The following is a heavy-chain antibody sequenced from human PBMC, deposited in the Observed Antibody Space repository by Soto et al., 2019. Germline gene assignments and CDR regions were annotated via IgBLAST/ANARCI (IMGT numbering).Heavy chain of an antibody. CDR1: GGSISSSSYF. Sequence: QLQLQESGPGLVKPSETLSLTCSVSGGSISSSSYFWGWIRQPPGKALEWIGSIYYSGRNYYNPYLKSRVTVSVDTCKNQFSLKLSSVTAADTAVYYCARHPSDFWFDPWGQGTLVTVSS. D-gene: IGHD2-21*02. CDR2: IYYSGRN. J-gene: IGHJ5*02. CDR3: ARHPSDFWFDP. V-gene: IGHV4-39*01.